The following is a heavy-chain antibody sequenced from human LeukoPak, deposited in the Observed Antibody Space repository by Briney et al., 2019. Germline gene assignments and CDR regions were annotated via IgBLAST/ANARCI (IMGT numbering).Heavy chain of an antibody. CDR3: ARSGPFYYGGAFDI. Sequence: VASVKVSCKASGYTFTIYYIHWVRQAPGQGLEWMGIINPSGGSTSYAQKFQGRVTLTRDMSTSTVYMELSSLRSEDTAVYYCARSGPFYYGGAFDIWGQGTMVTVSS. V-gene: IGHV1-46*01. J-gene: IGHJ3*02. CDR1: GYTFTIYY. CDR2: INPSGGST. D-gene: IGHD3-10*01.